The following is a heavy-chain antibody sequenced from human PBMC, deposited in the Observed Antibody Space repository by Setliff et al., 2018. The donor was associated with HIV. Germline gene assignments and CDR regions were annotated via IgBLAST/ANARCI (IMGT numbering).Heavy chain of an antibody. CDR3: ARDRFPQSNIFGAWYFDL. CDR2: ISGSGGST. J-gene: IGHJ2*01. Sequence: GGSLRLSCAASGFSFSSYAMNWVRQAPGKGLEWVSVISGSGGSTFYADSVKGRFTISRDNSKNTLYLQMNSLRAEDTAVYYCARDRFPQSNIFGAWYFDLWGRGTLVTVSS. CDR1: GFSFSSYA. D-gene: IGHD3-10*02. V-gene: IGHV3-23*01.